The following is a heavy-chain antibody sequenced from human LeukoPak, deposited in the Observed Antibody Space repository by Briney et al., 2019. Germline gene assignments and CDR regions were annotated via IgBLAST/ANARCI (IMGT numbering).Heavy chain of an antibody. V-gene: IGHV3-23*01. Sequence: TGGSLRLSCAASGFTFNNYAMSWVRQAPGKGLEWVSAISGGGVNTYYADSVKGPFSVSRDNSKNTLYLQMNSLRAEDTAVYYCANVGSSPVWWGQGTLVTVSS. J-gene: IGHJ4*02. D-gene: IGHD2-15*01. CDR1: GFTFNNYA. CDR2: ISGGGVNT. CDR3: ANVGSSPVW.